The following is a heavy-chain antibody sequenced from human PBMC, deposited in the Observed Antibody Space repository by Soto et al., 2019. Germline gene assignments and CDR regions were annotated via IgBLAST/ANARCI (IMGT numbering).Heavy chain of an antibody. J-gene: IGHJ6*03. CDR1: GYTFTSYG. CDR2: ISAYNGNT. D-gene: IGHD5-12*01. V-gene: IGHV1-18*01. CDR3: ASSHYSGYDWGLYYYYYYMDV. Sequence: ASVKVSCKASGYTFTSYGISWVRQAPGQGLEWMGWISAYNGNTNYAQKLQGRVTMTTDTSTSTAYMELRSLRSDDTAVYYCASSHYSGYDWGLYYYYYYMDVWGKGTTVTVS.